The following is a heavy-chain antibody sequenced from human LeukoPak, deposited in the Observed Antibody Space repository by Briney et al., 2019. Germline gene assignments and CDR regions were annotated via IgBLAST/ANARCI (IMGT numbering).Heavy chain of an antibody. CDR2: MNPNSGNT. J-gene: IGHJ6*02. Sequence: GASVKVSCKASGYTFTGYYMHWVRQAPGQGLEWMGWMNPNSGNTGYAQKFQGRVTMTRNTSISTAYMELSSLRSEDTAVYYCAREGVGPNSRGWYRSNGMDVWGQGTTVTVSS. CDR3: AREGVGPNSRGWYRSNGMDV. CDR1: GYTFTGYY. V-gene: IGHV1-8*02. D-gene: IGHD6-19*01.